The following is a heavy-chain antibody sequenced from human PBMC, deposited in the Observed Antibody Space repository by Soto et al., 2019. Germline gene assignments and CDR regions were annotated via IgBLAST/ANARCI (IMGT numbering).Heavy chain of an antibody. D-gene: IGHD1-7*01. J-gene: IGHJ6*02. CDR1: GYIYTSYW. Sequence: GESLKISCKGSGYIYTSYWIGWVRQMPGKGLEWMGIIYFGDSDTRYSPSFQGQVIISADKSINTAYLQWSSLKASDTAIYYCVSSALSGTTDYGMDVWGQGTTVTVSS. V-gene: IGHV5-51*01. CDR2: IYFGDSDT. CDR3: VSSALSGTTDYGMDV.